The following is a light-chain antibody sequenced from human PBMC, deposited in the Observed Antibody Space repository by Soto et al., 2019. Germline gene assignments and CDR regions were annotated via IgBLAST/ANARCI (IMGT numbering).Light chain of an antibody. V-gene: IGKV3-20*01. J-gene: IGKJ2*01. Sequence: ELVLTQSPGTMSLSPGDRVALSCRASQSVRGSYLAWYQQKPGQAPRLLIFEASRRAPGITYRFSGSGSWTDFIHTINQLEPEDLALYFCQQYESSPHSFGQRNTLAMK. CDR1: QSVRGSY. CDR2: EAS. CDR3: QQYESSPHS.